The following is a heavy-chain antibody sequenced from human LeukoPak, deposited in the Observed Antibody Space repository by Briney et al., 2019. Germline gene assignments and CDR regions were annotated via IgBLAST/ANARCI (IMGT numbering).Heavy chain of an antibody. Sequence: SSETLSLTCTVSGGSISGFYWSWIRQPPGKGLDWIGYIYYTGSTNYNPSLKSRVIISLDMSKNQFSLKLNSVTAADTAVYYCTRVGSQGQPGYWGQGTLVTVSS. D-gene: IGHD6-19*01. V-gene: IGHV4-59*01. CDR1: GGSISGFY. CDR3: TRVGSQGQPGY. J-gene: IGHJ4*02. CDR2: IYYTGST.